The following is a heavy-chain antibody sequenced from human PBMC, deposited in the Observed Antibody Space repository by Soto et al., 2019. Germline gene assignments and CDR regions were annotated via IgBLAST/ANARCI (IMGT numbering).Heavy chain of an antibody. J-gene: IGHJ4*01. D-gene: IGHD2-21*02. V-gene: IGHV4-38-2*01. CDR3: ARVHVVVVAGSTFDY. Sequence: SETLSLTCPVSGYSICNGSNRAWIQKPAGKGPEWIASIYHGGTTFYNPSLKSRITITVDPSNNPFSLKLTSVTAADTAVYYCARVHVVVVAGSTFDYWGHGTLVTVTS. CDR2: IYHGGTT. CDR1: GYSICNGSN.